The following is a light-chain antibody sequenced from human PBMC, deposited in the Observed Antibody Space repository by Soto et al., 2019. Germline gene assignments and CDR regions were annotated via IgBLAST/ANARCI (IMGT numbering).Light chain of an antibody. CDR3: QQYHDWPPLT. CDR1: QSVSSY. J-gene: IGKJ4*01. CDR2: GAS. V-gene: IGKV3D-15*01. Sequence: EIVLTQSASTLSLSQGERATLSCRASQSVSSYLAWYQQKPGQAPRLLIYGASSRATGIPDRFSGSRSGTEFTLTISSLQSEDSAVYYCQQYHDWPPLTFGGGTKVDI.